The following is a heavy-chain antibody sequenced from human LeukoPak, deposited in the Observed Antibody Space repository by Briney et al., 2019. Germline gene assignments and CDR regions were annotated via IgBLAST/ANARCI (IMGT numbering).Heavy chain of an antibody. CDR3: ASRRDGYNEYDY. V-gene: IGHV4-39*01. Sequence: SETLSLTCTVSGGSISSSSYYWGWIRQPPGKGLEWIGSIYYSGSTYYHPSLKSRVTISVDTSKNQFSLKLSSVTAADTAVYYCASRRDGYNEYDYWGQGTLVTVSS. D-gene: IGHD5-24*01. J-gene: IGHJ4*02. CDR1: GGSISSSSYY. CDR2: IYYSGST.